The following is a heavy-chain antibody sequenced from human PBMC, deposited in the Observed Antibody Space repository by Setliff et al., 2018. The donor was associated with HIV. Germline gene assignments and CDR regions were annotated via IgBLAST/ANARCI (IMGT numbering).Heavy chain of an antibody. V-gene: IGHV1-2*02. J-gene: IGHJ5*01. Sequence: ASVKVSCKASGYSFTGYYIHWVRQAPGQGLEWMGWINPNSGATNYAQKFEDKVTMTRDTSLSTGYMNLSRLRSDDTAVYYCARGGEIALAAHRRWLDSWGQGTQVTVSS. D-gene: IGHD6-19*01. CDR3: ARGGEIALAAHRRWLDS. CDR1: GYSFTGYY. CDR2: INPNSGAT.